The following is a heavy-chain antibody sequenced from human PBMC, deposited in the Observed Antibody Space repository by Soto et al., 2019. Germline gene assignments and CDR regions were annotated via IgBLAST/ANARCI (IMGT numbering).Heavy chain of an antibody. CDR2: ISGSGGST. CDR3: AKDQSSIEALQYYYGMDV. Sequence: PGGSLRLSCAASGFTFSSYAMSWVRQAPGKGLEWVSAISGSGGSTYYADSVKGRFTISRDNSKNTLYLQMNSLRAEDTAVYYCAKDQSSIEALQYYYGMDVWGQGTTVTVSS. D-gene: IGHD6-6*01. CDR1: GFTFSSYA. J-gene: IGHJ6*02. V-gene: IGHV3-23*01.